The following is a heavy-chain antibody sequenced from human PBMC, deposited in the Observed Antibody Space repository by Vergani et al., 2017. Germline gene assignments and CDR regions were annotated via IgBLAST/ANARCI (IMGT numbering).Heavy chain of an antibody. CDR2: ISNDGGNK. Sequence: VQLVESGGGLVKRGGSLRLSCAASGFTFSSYSMNWVRQAPGKGLEWVAVISNDGGNKYYADSVKGRFTIYKDNTVDMLSLQMNSLRPDDTAVYYCARDPPTSYSDYWGQGTLVTVSS. D-gene: IGHD2-21*01. J-gene: IGHJ4*02. V-gene: IGHV3-30*03. CDR3: ARDPPTSYSDY. CDR1: GFTFSSYS.